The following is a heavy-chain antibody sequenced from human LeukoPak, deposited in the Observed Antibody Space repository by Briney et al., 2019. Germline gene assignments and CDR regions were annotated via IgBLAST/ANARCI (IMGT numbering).Heavy chain of an antibody. CDR1: GFTFTDYW. CDR3: ARDGTAAGLYFDL. CDR2: IRQDGGEK. Sequence: GXXLRLSCGVSGFTFTDYWMNWVRQAPGKGLEWVASIRQDGGEKYYVDSVKGRFTICRDNNKNSLYLQMSALRAEDTAVYYCARDGTAAGLYFDLWGQGTLVTVSS. D-gene: IGHD6-13*01. J-gene: IGHJ4*01. V-gene: IGHV3-7*01.